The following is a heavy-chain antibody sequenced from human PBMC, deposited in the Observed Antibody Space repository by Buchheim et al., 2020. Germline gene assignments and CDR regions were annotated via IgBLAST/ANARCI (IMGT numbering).Heavy chain of an antibody. J-gene: IGHJ4*02. Sequence: EVQLVESGGGLVKPGGSLRLSCAASGFTFSSYSMNWVRQAPGKGLEWVSSISSSSSYIYYADSVKGRFTISRDNAKNSLYLQMNSLRAEDTAVYYCARDSGVWAWLGELSPRYYFDYWGQGTL. CDR1: GFTFSSYS. V-gene: IGHV3-21*01. CDR3: ARDSGVWAWLGELSPRYYFDY. D-gene: IGHD3-16*02. CDR2: ISSSSSYI.